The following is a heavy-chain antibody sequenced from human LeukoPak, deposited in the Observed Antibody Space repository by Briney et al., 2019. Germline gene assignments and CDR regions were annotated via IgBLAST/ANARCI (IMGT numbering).Heavy chain of an antibody. CDR2: ISVSGNST. CDR1: GFTFSSSA. J-gene: IGHJ4*02. CDR3: AKVSIAGVVSDDY. V-gene: IGHV3-23*01. D-gene: IGHD3-3*01. Sequence: GGSLRLSCAASGFTFSSSAMNWVRQVPGKGLEWVSGISVSGNSTYYADSVKGRFTISRDNSKNTLYLQMNSLRAEDTALYYCAKVSIAGVVSDDYWGQGTLVTVSS.